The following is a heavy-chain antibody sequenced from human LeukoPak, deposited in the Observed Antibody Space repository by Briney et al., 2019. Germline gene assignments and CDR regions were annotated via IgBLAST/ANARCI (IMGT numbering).Heavy chain of an antibody. V-gene: IGHV4-4*07. J-gene: IGHJ4*02. CDR3: THSSGWYQGADY. CDR2: IYTSGST. Sequence: SETLSLTCTVSGGSIGSYYWSWIRQPAGKGLEWIGRIYTSGSTNYNPSLKSRVTMSVDTSKNQFSLKLSSVTAADTAVYYCTHSSGWYQGADYWGQGTLVTVSS. D-gene: IGHD6-19*01. CDR1: GGSIGSYY.